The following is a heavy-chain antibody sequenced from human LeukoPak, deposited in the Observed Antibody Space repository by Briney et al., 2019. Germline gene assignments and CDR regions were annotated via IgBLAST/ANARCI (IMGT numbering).Heavy chain of an antibody. CDR3: ARGRGTQQNWFDP. V-gene: IGHV1-2*02. J-gene: IGHJ5*02. Sequence: GASVKVSCKASGYTFTGYYMHWVRQAPGQGLEWMGWINPNSGGTNYAQKFQGRVTITRNTSISTAYMELSSLRSEDTAVYYCARGRGTQQNWFDPWGQGTLVTVSS. CDR2: INPNSGGT. CDR1: GYTFTGYY. D-gene: IGHD3-16*01.